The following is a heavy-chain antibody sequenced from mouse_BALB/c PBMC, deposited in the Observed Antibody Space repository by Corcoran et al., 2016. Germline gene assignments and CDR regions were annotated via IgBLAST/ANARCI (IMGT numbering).Heavy chain of an antibody. D-gene: IGHD1-1*01. CDR3: ARDYYGSSYVCAY. Sequence: EVQLQQSGPELVKPGSSMNISCTASGSSFTGYTMHCVKQSHGKNLEWIGLINPYDGGTSYNQKFKGKATLTVDKSSSTAYMELLSLTSEDAAVYYCARDYYGSSYVCAYWGQGTLVTVSA. CDR2: INPYDGGT. J-gene: IGHJ3*01. V-gene: IGHV1-18*01. CDR1: GSSFTGYT.